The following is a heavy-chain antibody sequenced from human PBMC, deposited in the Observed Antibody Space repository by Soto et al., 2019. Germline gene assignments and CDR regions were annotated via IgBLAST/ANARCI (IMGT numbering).Heavy chain of an antibody. CDR1: GYSFTDYH. D-gene: IGHD2-8*01. CDR3: ARGDSTDCSNGVCSFFYNHDMDV. V-gene: IGHV1-2*04. J-gene: IGHJ6*02. Sequence: GPVKVSCKASGYSFTDYHIHWVRQAPGQGLEWLGRINPKSGGTSTAQKFQGWVTMTTDTSISTASMELTRLTSDDTAIYYCARGDSTDCSNGVCSFFYNHDMDVWG. CDR2: INPKSGGT.